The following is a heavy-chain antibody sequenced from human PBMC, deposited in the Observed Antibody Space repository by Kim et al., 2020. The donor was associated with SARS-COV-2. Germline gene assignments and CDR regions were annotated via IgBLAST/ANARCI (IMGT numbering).Heavy chain of an antibody. Sequence: GGSLRLSCAASGFTFSSYGMHWVRQAPGKGLEWVAVIWYDGSNKYYADSVKGRFTISRDNSKDTLYLQMNSLRAEDTAVYYCARDVTGYSSGPSWYWGQGTLVTVSS. V-gene: IGHV3-33*01. CDR2: IWYDGSNK. J-gene: IGHJ4*02. CDR3: ARDVTGYSSGPSWY. D-gene: IGHD6-19*01. CDR1: GFTFSSYG.